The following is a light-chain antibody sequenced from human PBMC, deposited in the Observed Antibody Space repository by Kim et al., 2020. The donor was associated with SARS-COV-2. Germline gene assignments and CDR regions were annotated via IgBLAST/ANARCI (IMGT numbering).Light chain of an antibody. CDR2: GAS. J-gene: IGKJ4*01. CDR1: QSVSSN. V-gene: IGKV3-15*01. CDR3: QQYNSWPLT. Sequence: VSTGERATLSCRASQSVSSNLAWYQQKPGQAPRLLIYGASTRATGIPARFSGNGSGTDFTLTISSLQSEDFAVYYCQQYNSWPLTFGGGTKVDIK.